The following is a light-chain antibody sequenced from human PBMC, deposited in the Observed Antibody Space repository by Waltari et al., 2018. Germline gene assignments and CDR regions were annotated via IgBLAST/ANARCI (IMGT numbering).Light chain of an antibody. CDR3: SSYTTSSTWV. V-gene: IGLV2-14*01. J-gene: IGLJ3*02. CDR2: DVR. Sequence: QSALAQLPSVSASPGPSITLSFPGTSRDIGGYNYVSWYQQYPGKAPKLMISDVRKRPSGVSNRFSGSKSGNTASLTISGLQAEDEADYYCSSYTTSSTWVFGGGTKLTVL. CDR1: SRDIGGYNY.